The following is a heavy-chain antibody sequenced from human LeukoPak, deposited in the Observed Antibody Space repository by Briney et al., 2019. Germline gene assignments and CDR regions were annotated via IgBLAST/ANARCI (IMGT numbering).Heavy chain of an antibody. CDR3: ARDGDYYDSSGYRIPFDY. CDR2: ISSSGSTI. Sequence: GGSLRLSCAASGFTFSSYEMNWVRQAPGKGLEWVSYISSSGSTIYYADSVKGRFTISRDNSKNTLYLQMNSLRAEDTAVYYCARDGDYYDSSGYRIPFDYWGQGTLATVSS. CDR1: GFTFSSYE. J-gene: IGHJ4*02. V-gene: IGHV3-48*03. D-gene: IGHD3-22*01.